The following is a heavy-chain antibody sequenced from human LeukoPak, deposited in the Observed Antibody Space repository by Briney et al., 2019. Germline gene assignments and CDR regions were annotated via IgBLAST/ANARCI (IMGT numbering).Heavy chain of an antibody. V-gene: IGHV3-30*04. Sequence: GRSLRLSCAASGFIFSTYPIHWVRQAPGKGLEWVAIVSRDGADQRYADSVKGRFTMSRDSSESALYLQMNSLRVEDTAVYYCARDQGTIFDVVNYAMDVWGQGTTVTVSS. CDR3: ARDQGTIFDVVNYAMDV. CDR1: GFIFSTYP. J-gene: IGHJ6*02. D-gene: IGHD3-3*01. CDR2: VSRDGADQ.